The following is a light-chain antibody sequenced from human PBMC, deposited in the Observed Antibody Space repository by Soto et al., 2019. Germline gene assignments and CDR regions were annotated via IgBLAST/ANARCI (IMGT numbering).Light chain of an antibody. Sequence: DVVMTQSPLSLPVALGQPASISCRSSQSLVYGDGNTFFNWFHQRPGHSPRRLIYKVSNRDSGVADSFSGSGSATGFTLRVSRVGAEDVGVYYCMQGSDWPPRYTFGRGTKLEIK. CDR1: QSLVYGDGNTF. J-gene: IGKJ2*01. CDR2: KVS. CDR3: MQGSDWPPRYT. V-gene: IGKV2-30*01.